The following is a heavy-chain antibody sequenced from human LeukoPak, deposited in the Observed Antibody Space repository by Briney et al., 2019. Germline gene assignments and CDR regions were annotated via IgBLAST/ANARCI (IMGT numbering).Heavy chain of an antibody. J-gene: IGHJ5*02. CDR1: GGSISSSSYY. CDR3: ARRGIIVANGFDP. D-gene: IGHD3-16*02. Sequence: SETLSLTCTVSGGSISSSSYYWGWIRRPPGKGLEWIGSIYYSGSTYYNPSLKSRVTISVDTSKNQFSLKLSSVTAADTAVYYCARRGIIVANGFDPWGQGTLVTVSS. CDR2: IYYSGST. V-gene: IGHV4-39*01.